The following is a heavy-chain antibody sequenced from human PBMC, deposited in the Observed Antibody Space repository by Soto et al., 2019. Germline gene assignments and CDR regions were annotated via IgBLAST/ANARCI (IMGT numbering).Heavy chain of an antibody. CDR2: ISPNSGDT. J-gene: IGHJ4*02. CDR1: GYKFSDFG. V-gene: IGHV1-2*04. CDR3: ATSRISIAVAGETEYYFDY. Sequence: ASVKVSCKASGYKFSDFGITWVRQAPGQGLEWMGWISPNSGDTNYTQKVQGWVTMTRDTSISTAYMELSRLTSDDTAVYYCATSRISIAVAGETEYYFDYWGQGTLVTVSS. D-gene: IGHD6-19*01.